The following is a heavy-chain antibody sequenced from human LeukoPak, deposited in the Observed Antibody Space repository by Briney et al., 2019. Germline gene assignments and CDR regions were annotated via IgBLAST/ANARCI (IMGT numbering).Heavy chain of an antibody. V-gene: IGHV3-66*04. Sequence: GGSLRLSCAASGFTVSSDYMSWVRQAPGKGLEWVSVIYSGGSTYYADSVKGRFTISRDNSKNTLYLQMNSLRAEDTAVYYCARHFGVVTKGVYYYYYGMDVWGQGTTVTVSS. CDR2: IYSGGST. J-gene: IGHJ6*02. CDR3: ARHFGVVTKGVYYYYYGMDV. D-gene: IGHD3-3*01. CDR1: GFTVSSDY.